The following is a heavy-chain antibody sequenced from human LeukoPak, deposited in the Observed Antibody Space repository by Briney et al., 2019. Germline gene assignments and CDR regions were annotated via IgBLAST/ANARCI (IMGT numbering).Heavy chain of an antibody. CDR3: ARVLGSGSKNDY. CDR2: IYTSGST. V-gene: IGHV4-61*02. J-gene: IGHJ4*02. D-gene: IGHD1-26*01. CDR1: GGSISSGSYY. Sequence: SETLSLTCTVSGGSISSGSYYWSWIRQPAGKGLEWIGRIYTSGSTYYNPSLKSRVTISVDTSNNQFSLKLSSVTAADTAVYYCARVLGSGSKNDYWGQGTLVTVSS.